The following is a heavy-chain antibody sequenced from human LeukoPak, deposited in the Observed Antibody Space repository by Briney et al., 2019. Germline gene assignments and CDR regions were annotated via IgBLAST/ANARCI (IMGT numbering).Heavy chain of an antibody. CDR1: GGSYSNYY. CDR2: IYYSGST. Sequence: SETLSLTCAVYGGSYSNYYWSWIRQPPGKGLEWIGSIYYSGSTYYNPSLKSRVTISVDTSKNQFSLKLSSVTAADTAVYYCARSLRNQIWYDAFDIWGQGTMVTVSS. CDR3: ARSLRNQIWYDAFDI. V-gene: IGHV4-39*01. D-gene: IGHD2/OR15-2a*01. J-gene: IGHJ3*02.